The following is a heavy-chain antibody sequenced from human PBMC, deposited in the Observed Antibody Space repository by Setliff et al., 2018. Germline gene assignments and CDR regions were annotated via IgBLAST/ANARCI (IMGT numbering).Heavy chain of an antibody. Sequence: SETLSLTCTVSGGSISSGGYYWSWIRQPPGKGLEWIGEINHSGSTNYNPSLKSRVTISIDTSKNQFSLKLSSVTAADTAVYYCARDLYDYVWGTYRYHDAFDIWGQGTMVTVSS. D-gene: IGHD3-16*02. CDR1: GGSISSGGYY. CDR2: INHSGST. V-gene: IGHV4-39*07. J-gene: IGHJ3*02. CDR3: ARDLYDYVWGTYRYHDAFDI.